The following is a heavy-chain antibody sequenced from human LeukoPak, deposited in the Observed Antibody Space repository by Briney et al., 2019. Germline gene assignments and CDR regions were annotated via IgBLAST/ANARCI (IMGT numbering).Heavy chain of an antibody. J-gene: IGHJ3*02. CDR3: ARVANDYGDYVAFDI. Sequence: SETLSLTCTVSGGSISSYYWGWIRQPPGKGLEWIGSIYYSGSTYYNPSLKSRVTISVDTSKNQFSLKLSSVTAADTAVYYCARVANDYGDYVAFDIWGQGTMVTVSS. V-gene: IGHV4-39*01. CDR1: GGSISSYY. D-gene: IGHD4-17*01. CDR2: IYYSGST.